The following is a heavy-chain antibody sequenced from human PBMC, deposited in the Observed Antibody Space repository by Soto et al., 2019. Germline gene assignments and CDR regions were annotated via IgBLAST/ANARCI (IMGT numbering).Heavy chain of an antibody. CDR3: AKDTYYHDSSGYYIFDY. D-gene: IGHD3-22*01. V-gene: IGHV3-30*18. CDR2: ISYDGTNE. CDR1: GFTFSSYG. J-gene: IGHJ4*02. Sequence: QVQLVESGGGVVQPGRSLRLSCAASGFTFSSYGMHWVRQAPGKGLEWVAVISYDGTNENYADSVKGRFTISRDNSKNTPQLQMNSLRAEDTAVYYCAKDTYYHDSSGYYIFDYWGQGTLVTVSS.